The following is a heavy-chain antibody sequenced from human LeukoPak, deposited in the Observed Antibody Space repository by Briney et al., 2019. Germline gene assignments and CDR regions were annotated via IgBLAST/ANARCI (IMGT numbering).Heavy chain of an antibody. Sequence: PSETLSLTCTVSGGSISSGSYYWSWIRQPAGKGLEWIGRIYTSGSTNYNPSLKSRVTISVDTSKNQFSLKLSSVTAADTAVYYCARLDRYDYVWGSYRYYNAFDIWGQGTMVTVSS. CDR1: GGSISSGSYY. CDR2: IYTSGST. J-gene: IGHJ3*02. CDR3: ARLDRYDYVWGSYRYYNAFDI. V-gene: IGHV4-61*02. D-gene: IGHD3-16*02.